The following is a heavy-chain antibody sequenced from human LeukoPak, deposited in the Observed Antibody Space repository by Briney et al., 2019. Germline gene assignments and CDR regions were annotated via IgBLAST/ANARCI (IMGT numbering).Heavy chain of an antibody. CDR3: ARYRTAQGYYYYGMDV. J-gene: IGHJ6*02. Sequence: ASVKVSCKASGYTFTSYDINWVRQATGQGLEWMGWMNPNSGNTGYAQKFQGRVTMTRNTSISTAYTELSSLRSEDTAVYYCARYRTAQGYYYYGMDVWGQGTTVTVSS. CDR2: MNPNSGNT. V-gene: IGHV1-8*01. CDR1: GYTFTSYD. D-gene: IGHD1-1*01.